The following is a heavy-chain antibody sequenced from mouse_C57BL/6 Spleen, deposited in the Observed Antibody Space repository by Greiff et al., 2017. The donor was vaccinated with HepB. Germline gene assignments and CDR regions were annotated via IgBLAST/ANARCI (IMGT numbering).Heavy chain of an antibody. J-gene: IGHJ3*01. CDR2: INYDGSST. CDR1: GFTFSDYY. D-gene: IGHD2-5*01. Sequence: EVQRVESEGGLVQPGSSMKLSCTASGFTFSDYYMAWVRQVPEKGLEWVANINYDGSSTYYLDSLKSRFIISRDNAKNILYLQMSSLKSEDTATYYCARGYSNYGAWFAYWGQGTLVTVSA. V-gene: IGHV5-16*01. CDR3: ARGYSNYGAWFAY.